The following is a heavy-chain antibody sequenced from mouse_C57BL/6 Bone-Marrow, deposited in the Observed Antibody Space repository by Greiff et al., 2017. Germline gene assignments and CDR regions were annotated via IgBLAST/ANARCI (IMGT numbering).Heavy chain of an antibody. D-gene: IGHD2-5*01. V-gene: IGHV14-4*01. Sequence: VQLQQSGAELVRPGASVKLSCTASGFNIKDDYMHWVKQRPEQGLEWIGWIDPENGDTEYAAKFQGKATITADTSSNTAYLQLSSLTSEDTAVYYCTNYSNHPYAMDYWGQGTSVTVSS. J-gene: IGHJ4*01. CDR3: TNYSNHPYAMDY. CDR2: IDPENGDT. CDR1: GFNIKDDY.